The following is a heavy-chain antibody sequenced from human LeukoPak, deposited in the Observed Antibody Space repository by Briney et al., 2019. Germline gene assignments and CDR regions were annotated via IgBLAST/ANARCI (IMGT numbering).Heavy chain of an antibody. CDR3: VCLYGSGSDDY. D-gene: IGHD3-10*01. CDR2: INHSGST. Sequence: SETLSLTCAVYGGSFGGYYWSWIRQPPGKGLEWIGEINHSGSTNYNPSLKSRVTISVDKSKNQFSLKLSSVTAADTAVYYCVCLYGSGSDDYWGQGTLVTVSS. V-gene: IGHV4-34*01. CDR1: GGSFGGYY. J-gene: IGHJ4*02.